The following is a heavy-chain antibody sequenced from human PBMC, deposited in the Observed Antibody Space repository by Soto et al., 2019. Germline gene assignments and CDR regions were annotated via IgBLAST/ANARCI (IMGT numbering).Heavy chain of an antibody. J-gene: IGHJ3*02. V-gene: IGHV4-30-4*01. CDR3: ATYPYYYDSSGYYNGAFDI. D-gene: IGHD3-22*01. Sequence: LCGGSISSGDYYWSWIRQPPGKGLEWIGYIYYSGSTYYNPSLKSRVTISVDTSKNQFSLKLSSVTAADTAVYYCATYPYYYDSSGYYNGAFDIWGQGTMVTVSS. CDR2: IYYSGST. CDR1: GGSISSGDYY.